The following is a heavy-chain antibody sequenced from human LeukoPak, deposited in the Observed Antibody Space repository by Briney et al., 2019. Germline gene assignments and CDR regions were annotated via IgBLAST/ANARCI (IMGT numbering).Heavy chain of an antibody. CDR1: GGSFSGFY. V-gene: IGHV4-59*01. Sequence: SETLSLTCAVYGGSFSGFYWSWIRQPPGKGLEWIGYIYYSGSTNYNPSLTSRVTILVDTSKNQFPLKLRSVTAADTAVYYCARMYYYESSGYYYYYGMGVWGQGTTVTVSS. D-gene: IGHD3-22*01. CDR2: IYYSGST. CDR3: ARMYYYESSGYYYYYGMGV. J-gene: IGHJ6*02.